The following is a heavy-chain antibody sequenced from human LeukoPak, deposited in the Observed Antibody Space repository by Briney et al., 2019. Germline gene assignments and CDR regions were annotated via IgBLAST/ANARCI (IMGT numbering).Heavy chain of an antibody. J-gene: IGHJ6*03. D-gene: IGHD3-22*01. CDR2: IYYSGST. CDR1: GGSISSSSYY. CDR3: ARQFITMTQETPYYYYMDV. V-gene: IGHV4-39*07. Sequence: SETLSLTCTVSGGSISSSSYYWGWIRQPPGKGLEWIGSIYYSGSTYYNPSLKSRVTISVDTSKNQFSLKLSSVTAADTAVYYCARQFITMTQETPYYYYMDVWGKGTTVTVSS.